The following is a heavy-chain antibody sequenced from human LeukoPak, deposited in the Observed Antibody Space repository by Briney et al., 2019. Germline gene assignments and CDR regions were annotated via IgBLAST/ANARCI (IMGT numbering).Heavy chain of an antibody. CDR1: GGSFSGYY. J-gene: IGHJ5*02. D-gene: IGHD5-24*01. Sequence: PSETLSLTCAVYGGSFSGYYWSWIRQPPGKGLEWIGENNHSGSTNYNPSLKSRVTISVDTSKNQFSLKLSSVTVADTAVYYCARGQGQIATKFAIDPWGQGTLVTVSS. CDR2: NNHSGST. V-gene: IGHV4-34*01. CDR3: ARGQGQIATKFAIDP.